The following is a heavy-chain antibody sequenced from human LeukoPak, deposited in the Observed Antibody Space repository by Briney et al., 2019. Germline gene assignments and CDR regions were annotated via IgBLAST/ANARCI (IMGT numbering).Heavy chain of an antibody. Sequence: SQTLSLTCTVSGGSISSGGYYWSWIRQHPGKGLEWIGYIYYSGSTYYNPSLKSRVTISVDTSKNQFSLKLSSVTAADTAVYYCARSDCSSTSCYRLNWFGPWGQGTLVTVSS. CDR1: GGSISSGGYY. CDR3: ARSDCSSTSCYRLNWFGP. J-gene: IGHJ5*02. V-gene: IGHV4-31*03. CDR2: IYYSGST. D-gene: IGHD2-2*02.